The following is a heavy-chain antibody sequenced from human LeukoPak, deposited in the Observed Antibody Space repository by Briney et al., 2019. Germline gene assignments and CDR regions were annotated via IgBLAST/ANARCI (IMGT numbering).Heavy chain of an antibody. CDR3: AREEATIIWINYYYMDV. CDR2: ISKSGSTI. J-gene: IGHJ6*03. Sequence: PGGSLRLSCAASGFSFTDYSMSWIRQAPGKGLEWVSYISKSGSTIYYADSVKGRFTISRDNAKKSLYLQMNSLRAEDTAVYYCAREEATIIWINYYYMDVWGKGTTVTVSS. V-gene: IGHV3-11*04. CDR1: GFSFTDYS. D-gene: IGHD5-12*01.